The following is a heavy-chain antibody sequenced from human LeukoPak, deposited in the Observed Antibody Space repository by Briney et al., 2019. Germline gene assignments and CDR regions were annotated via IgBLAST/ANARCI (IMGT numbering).Heavy chain of an antibody. CDR3: ARVYSSSSAYYFDY. J-gene: IGHJ4*02. CDR2: IYYSGST. D-gene: IGHD6-6*01. Sequence: SETLSLICTVSGGSISSSSYYWGWIRQPPGKGLEWIGSIYYSGSTYYNPSLKSRVTISVDTSKNQFSLKLSSVTAADTAVYYCARVYSSSSAYYFDYWGQGTLVTVSS. CDR1: GGSISSSSYY. V-gene: IGHV4-39*07.